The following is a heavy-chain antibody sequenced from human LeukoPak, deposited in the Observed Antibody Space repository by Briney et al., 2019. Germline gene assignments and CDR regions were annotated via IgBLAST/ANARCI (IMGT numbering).Heavy chain of an antibody. CDR1: GYTFTSYG. D-gene: IGHD1-26*01. CDR2: ISAYNGNT. CDR3: TRVWGIVGAQDAFDI. Sequence: APVKVSCKASGYTFTSYGISWVRQAPGQGLEWMGWISAYNGNTNYAQKLQGRVTMTTDTSTSTAYMELRSLRSDDTAVYYCTRVWGIVGAQDAFDIWGQGTMVTVSS. V-gene: IGHV1-18*01. J-gene: IGHJ3*02.